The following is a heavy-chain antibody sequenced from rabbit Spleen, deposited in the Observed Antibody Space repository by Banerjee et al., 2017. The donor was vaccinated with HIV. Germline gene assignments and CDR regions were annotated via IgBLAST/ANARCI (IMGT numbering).Heavy chain of an antibody. V-gene: IGHV1S40*01. CDR3: ARFYAGYGDFGYAAM. Sequence: QSLEESGGDLVKPGTSLTLTCTASGFSFSSGYYMCWVRQAPGKGLEWIACIAAGSGGSTYYASWAKGRFTISKTSSTTVTLQMTSLTAADTATYFCARFYAGYGDFGYAAMWGPGTLVPS. CDR2: IAAGSGGST. CDR1: GFSFSSGYY. J-gene: IGHJ4*01. D-gene: IGHD7-1*01.